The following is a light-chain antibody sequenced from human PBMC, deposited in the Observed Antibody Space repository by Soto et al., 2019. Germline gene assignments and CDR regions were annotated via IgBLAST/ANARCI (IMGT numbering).Light chain of an antibody. V-gene: IGKV1-39*01. CDR2: SAT. Sequence: DIQMTQSPSSVSASVGDRVTITCRTSQSFSNYLAWYQHRPGKAPKLLIYSATVLQSGVPSRFSGSGSGTDFTLTISRLQPEDSATYYCQQTDTIPWTFGQGPRVEIK. CDR1: QSFSNY. CDR3: QQTDTIPWT. J-gene: IGKJ1*01.